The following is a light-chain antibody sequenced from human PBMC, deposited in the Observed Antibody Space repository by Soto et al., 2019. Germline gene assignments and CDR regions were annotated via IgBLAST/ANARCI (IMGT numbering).Light chain of an antibody. J-gene: IGKJ4*01. CDR2: WAS. Sequence: DIVMTQSPDSLAVSLGERATIDCKSSQSGLYSSNNKNYLAWYQQKPGQPPKLLIYWASTRESGVPDRFSGSGSGTDFTLTISSLQAEDVAVYYCQQYYSTPLTFVGGTKVEIK. V-gene: IGKV4-1*01. CDR1: QSGLYSSNNKNY. CDR3: QQYYSTPLT.